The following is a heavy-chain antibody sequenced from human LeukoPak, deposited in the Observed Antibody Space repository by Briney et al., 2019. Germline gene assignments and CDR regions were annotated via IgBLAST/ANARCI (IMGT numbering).Heavy chain of an antibody. CDR1: GGTFRRYA. V-gene: IGHV1-69*05. CDR2: IIPIFGTA. J-gene: IGHJ4*02. CDR3: AIHSSGWGRVY. D-gene: IGHD6-19*01. Sequence: SVKVPCKASGGTFRRYAISWVRQAPGHGLEGMGGIIPIFGTANHAQKFPGRVTITTDESTRTAYMELSSLRSEDTAVYYCAIHSSGWGRVYWGEGALVAVSS.